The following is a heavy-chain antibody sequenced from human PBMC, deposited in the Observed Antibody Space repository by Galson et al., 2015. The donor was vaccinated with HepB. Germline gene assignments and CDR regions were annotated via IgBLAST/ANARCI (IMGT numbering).Heavy chain of an antibody. V-gene: IGHV1-69*10. Sequence: SVKVSCKASGGTFITSGLIWVRQAPGQGLEWMGGIIPIHAPAADYAQRFQGRVTITVDQATSTSYMEVTRLTVADTAVYYCATQRRDILVFPAAVKSGFYHYMDVWGKGTTVIVSS. CDR2: IIPIHAPA. D-gene: IGHD2-2*01. CDR3: ATQRRDILVFPAAVKSGFYHYMDV. CDR1: GGTFITSG. J-gene: IGHJ6*03.